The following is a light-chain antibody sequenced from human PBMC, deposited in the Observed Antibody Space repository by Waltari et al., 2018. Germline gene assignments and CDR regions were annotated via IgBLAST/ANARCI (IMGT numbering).Light chain of an antibody. CDR3: MQALQTPQYT. Sequence: DIVMTQSPLSLPVTPGEPASISCRSSQSLLHSNGYNYLDWYLQKPGQSPQLLIYLGSTRASWVPDRFSGIGSGTDFTLKISRVEAEDVGVYYCMQALQTPQYTFGQGTKLEIK. V-gene: IGKV2-28*01. CDR1: QSLLHSNGYNY. J-gene: IGKJ2*01. CDR2: LGS.